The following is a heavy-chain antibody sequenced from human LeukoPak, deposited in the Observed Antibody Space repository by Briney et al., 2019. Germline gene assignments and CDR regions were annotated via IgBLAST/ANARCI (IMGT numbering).Heavy chain of an antibody. CDR2: IWYDGSNK. CDR1: GFTFSSYG. V-gene: IGHV3-33*01. CDR3: ARDSDAFYYDSSGYYPDY. Sequence: PGRSLRLSCAASGFTFSSYGMHWVRQAPGKGLEWVAVIWYDGSNKYYADSVKGRFTISRDNSKNTLYLQMNSLRAEDTAVYYCARDSDAFYYDSSGYYPDYWGQGTLVTVSS. D-gene: IGHD3-22*01. J-gene: IGHJ4*02.